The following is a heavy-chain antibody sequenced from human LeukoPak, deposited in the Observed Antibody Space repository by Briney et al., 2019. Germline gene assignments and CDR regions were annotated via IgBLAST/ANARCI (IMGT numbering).Heavy chain of an antibody. CDR3: ARRIGSGSYYNEDYFDY. V-gene: IGHV1-69*11. J-gene: IGHJ4*02. Sequence: GASVKVSCKASGGTFSSYAISWVRQAPGQGLEWMGRIIPILGTANYAQKFQGRVTITADESTSTAYMELSSLRSEDTAVYYCARRIGSGSYYNEDYFDYWGQGTLVTVSS. D-gene: IGHD3-10*01. CDR2: IIPILGTA. CDR1: GGTFSSYA.